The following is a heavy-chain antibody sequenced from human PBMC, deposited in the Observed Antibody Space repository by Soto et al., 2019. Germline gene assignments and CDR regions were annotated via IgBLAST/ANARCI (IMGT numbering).Heavy chain of an antibody. CDR1: GYTFTSYA. D-gene: IGHD6-19*01. J-gene: IGHJ4*02. Sequence: QVQLVQSGAEVKKPGASVKVSGKASGYTFTSYAIHWVRQAPGQRLEWMGWINAGNGNTKYSQKFQDRVTITRDTSASTAYMELSRLRSEDTAVYYCARDLGGWPDYWGQGTLVTVSS. CDR3: ARDLGGWPDY. CDR2: INAGNGNT. V-gene: IGHV1-3*01.